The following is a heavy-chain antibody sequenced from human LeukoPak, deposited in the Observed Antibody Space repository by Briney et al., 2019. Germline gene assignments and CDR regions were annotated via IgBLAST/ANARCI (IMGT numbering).Heavy chain of an antibody. V-gene: IGHV4-59*01. J-gene: IGHJ5*02. Sequence: SETLSLTCTVSGGSISSYYWSWIRQPPGKGLGWLGYIYYSGSTNYNPSLKSRVTISVATSKNQFSLTLSSVTAADTAVYYCARGWHDWFDPWGQGTLVTVSS. CDR3: ARGWHDWFDP. CDR1: GGSISSYY. D-gene: IGHD2-15*01. CDR2: IYYSGST.